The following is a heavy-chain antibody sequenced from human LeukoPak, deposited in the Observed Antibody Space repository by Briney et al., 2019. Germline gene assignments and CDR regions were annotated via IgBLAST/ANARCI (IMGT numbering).Heavy chain of an antibody. Sequence: GGSLRLSCAASGFTFSSHGMYWVRQAPGKGLEWVALIWYDGSKKYYADSVKGRFTISRDNAKNSLYLQMNSLRAEDTAVYYCAKERGYCSSTSCHVFDYWGQGTLVTVSS. CDR3: AKERGYCSSTSCHVFDY. CDR1: GFTFSSHG. J-gene: IGHJ4*02. D-gene: IGHD2-2*01. V-gene: IGHV3-33*03. CDR2: IWYDGSKK.